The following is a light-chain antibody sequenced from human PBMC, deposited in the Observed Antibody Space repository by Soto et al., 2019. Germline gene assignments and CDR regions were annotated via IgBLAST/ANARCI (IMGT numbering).Light chain of an antibody. CDR1: SSHVGGYSY. Sequence: QSALAQPDSVSGSPGQSITISCTGTSSHVGGYSYVSWYQQYPGKVPKLLIYNVSNRPSGVSNRFSGSKSGNTASLTISGLQAEDEADYFCTSSTSDSLYVFGTGTKVTVL. CDR2: NVS. V-gene: IGLV2-14*01. J-gene: IGLJ1*01. CDR3: TSSTSDSLYV.